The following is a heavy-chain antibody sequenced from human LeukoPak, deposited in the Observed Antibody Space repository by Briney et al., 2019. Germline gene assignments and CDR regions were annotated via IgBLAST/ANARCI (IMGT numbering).Heavy chain of an antibody. CDR1: GYTFTDYY. D-gene: IGHD6-13*01. V-gene: IGHV1-2*02. CDR2: INPKSGDT. CDR3: VATIAAVDPLAY. Sequence: ASVKVSCKASGYTFTDYYMHWVRQAPGQGLEWMGWINPKSGDTNYAQSFQGRVTMTRDTSISAAYMELSRLRSDDTAVYYCVATIAAVDPLAYWGQGTLVTVS. J-gene: IGHJ4*02.